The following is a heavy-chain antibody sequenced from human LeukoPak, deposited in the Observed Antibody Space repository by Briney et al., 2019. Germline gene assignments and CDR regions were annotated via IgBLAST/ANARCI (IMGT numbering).Heavy chain of an antibody. CDR3: ARLVSIAVAPSFDY. Sequence: SETLSLTCTVSSGSISSSSYYWGWIRQPPGKGLECIGIIYYSGSTYYNPSLKSRVTMSVDTSKNQFSLRLSSVTAADTAVYYCARLVSIAVAPSFDYWGQGTLVTVSS. J-gene: IGHJ4*02. CDR2: IYYSGST. D-gene: IGHD6-19*01. V-gene: IGHV4-39*07. CDR1: SGSISSSSYY.